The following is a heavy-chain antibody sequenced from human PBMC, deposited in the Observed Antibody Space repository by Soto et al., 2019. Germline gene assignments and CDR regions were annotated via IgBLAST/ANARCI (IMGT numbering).Heavy chain of an antibody. V-gene: IGHV1-69*02. D-gene: IGHD2-21*01. CDR3: AKSLLFVDHAYMDC. CDR2: IIPIQGKA. J-gene: IGHJ6*03. CDR1: GGSFISYS. Sequence: QVQLVQSGAELKKPGSSVKVSCEASGGSFISYSFTWVRQAPGQGLEWMGRIIPIQGKANYALKFQDRVTITADRSTRTAYMELRSLRPEDTAVYYCAKSLLFVDHAYMDCWGKGTTVTVSS.